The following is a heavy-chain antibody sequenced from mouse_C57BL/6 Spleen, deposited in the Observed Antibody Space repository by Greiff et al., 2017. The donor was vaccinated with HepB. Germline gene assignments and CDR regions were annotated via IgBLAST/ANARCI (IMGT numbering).Heavy chain of an antibody. J-gene: IGHJ1*03. D-gene: IGHD1-1*01. Sequence: EVQGVESGGGLVKPGGSLKLSCAASGFTFSSYAMSWVRQTPEKRLEWVATISDGGSYTYYPDNVKGRFTISRDNAKNNLYLQMSHLKSEDTAMYYCARENYYGSSYGYFDVWGTGTTVTVSS. CDR3: ARENYYGSSYGYFDV. CDR1: GFTFSSYA. CDR2: ISDGGSYT. V-gene: IGHV5-4*01.